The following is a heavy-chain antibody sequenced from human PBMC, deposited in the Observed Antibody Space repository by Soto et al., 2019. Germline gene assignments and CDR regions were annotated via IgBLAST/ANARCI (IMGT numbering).Heavy chain of an antibody. V-gene: IGHV4-59*12. Sequence: SETLSLTCTFSGGSISSYYWSWIRQPPGKGLEWIGYIYYSGSTNYNPSLKSRVTISVDTSKNQFSLKLSSVTAADTAVYYCARGGGSYYYYGMDVWGQGTTVTVSS. CDR2: IYYSGST. D-gene: IGHD1-26*01. CDR3: ARGGGSYYYYGMDV. J-gene: IGHJ6*02. CDR1: GGSISSYY.